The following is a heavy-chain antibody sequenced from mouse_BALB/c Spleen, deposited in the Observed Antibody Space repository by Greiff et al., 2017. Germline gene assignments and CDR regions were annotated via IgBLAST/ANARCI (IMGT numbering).Heavy chain of an antibody. V-gene: IGHV1-4*02. J-gene: IGHJ2*01. D-gene: IGHD2-14*01. Sequence: QVQLQQSAAELARPGASVKMSCKASGYTFTSYTMHWVKQRPGQGLEWIGYINPSSGYTEYNQKFKDKTTLTADKSSSTAYMQLSSLTSEDSAVYYCARTAPYYRYDGWGQGTTLTVSS. CDR2: INPSSGYT. CDR1: GYTFTSYT. CDR3: ARTAPYYRYDG.